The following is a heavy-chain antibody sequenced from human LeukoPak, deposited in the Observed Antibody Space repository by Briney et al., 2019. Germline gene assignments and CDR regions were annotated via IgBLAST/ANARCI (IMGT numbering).Heavy chain of an antibody. V-gene: IGHV1-69*04. Sequence: ASVKVSCTASGGTFSSYAISWVRQAPGQGLEWMGRIIPIFSIANYAQKFQGRVTITADKSTSTAYMELSSLRSEDTAVYYCARDRADYSNPVYFDYWGQGTLVTVSS. D-gene: IGHD4-11*01. CDR3: ARDRADYSNPVYFDY. CDR1: GGTFSSYA. J-gene: IGHJ4*02. CDR2: IIPIFSIA.